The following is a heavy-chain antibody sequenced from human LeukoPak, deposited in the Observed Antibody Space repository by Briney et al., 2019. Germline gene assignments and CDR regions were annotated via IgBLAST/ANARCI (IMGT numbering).Heavy chain of an antibody. Sequence: GRSLRLSCAASGFIFSNYGMHWVRQAPGKGLEWVAIISHDGTNKKYVDSVKGRFTISRDNSRNTLYLQVNSLRAEDTAVYYCVRDGGELEADGFDIWGKGTMVTVSS. D-gene: IGHD2-21*01. CDR1: GFIFSNYG. J-gene: IGHJ3*02. CDR3: VRDGGELEADGFDI. V-gene: IGHV3-33*01. CDR2: ISHDGTNK.